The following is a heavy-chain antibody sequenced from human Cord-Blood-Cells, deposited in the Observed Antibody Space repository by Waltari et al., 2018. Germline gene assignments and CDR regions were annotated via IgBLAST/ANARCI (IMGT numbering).Heavy chain of an antibody. CDR3: ANTALDSSGYYYYYYYMDV. CDR1: GGSISSSSYY. J-gene: IGHJ6*03. D-gene: IGHD3-22*01. V-gene: IGHV4-39*01. CDR2: IYYSGST. Sequence: QLQLQESGPGLVKPSETLSLTCTVSGGSISSSSYYWGWIRQPPGKGLEWIGSIYYSGSTYYNPSLKSRVTISVDTSKNQFSLKLSSVTAADTAVYYCANTALDSSGYYYYYYYMDVWGKGTTVTVSS.